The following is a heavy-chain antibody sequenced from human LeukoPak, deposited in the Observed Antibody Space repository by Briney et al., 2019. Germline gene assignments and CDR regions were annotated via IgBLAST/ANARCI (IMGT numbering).Heavy chain of an antibody. CDR1: GGSISSSSYY. CDR3: ARLYAGTRPPDY. J-gene: IGHJ4*02. D-gene: IGHD3-10*01. Sequence: ASETLSLTCTVSGGSISSSSYYWGWIRQPPGKGLEWIGSIYYSGSTYYNPSLKSRVTISVDTSKSQFSLKLSSVTAADTAVYYCARLYAGTRPPDYWGQGTLVTVSS. CDR2: IYYSGST. V-gene: IGHV4-39*01.